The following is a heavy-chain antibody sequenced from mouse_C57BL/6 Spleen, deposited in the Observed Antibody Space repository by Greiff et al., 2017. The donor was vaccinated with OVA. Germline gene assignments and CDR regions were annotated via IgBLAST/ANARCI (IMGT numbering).Heavy chain of an antibody. CDR1: GYSITSGYY. Sequence: VQLKQSGPGLVKPSQSLSLTCSVTGYSITSGYYWNWIRQSPGNKLEWMGYISYDGSNNYNPSFKNRISITRDTSKNQFFLKLNSVTTEDTATYYCARGGDYFDYWGQGTTLTVSS. CDR3: ARGGDYFDY. V-gene: IGHV3-6*01. CDR2: ISYDGSN. J-gene: IGHJ2*01.